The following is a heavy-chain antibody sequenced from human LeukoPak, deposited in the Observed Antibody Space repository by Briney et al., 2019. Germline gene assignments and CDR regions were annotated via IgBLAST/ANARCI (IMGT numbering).Heavy chain of an antibody. D-gene: IGHD2-2*01. Sequence: RTGGSLRLSCTASGFTFGDYAMSWVRQAPGKGLEWVSAIGGSGASTYYADSVKGRFTISRDNSKNTFYLDMNSLRADDTAVYYCAKTFGTIDPFEYWGQGTLVTVSS. V-gene: IGHV3-23*01. CDR3: AKTFGTIDPFEY. CDR2: IGGSGAST. CDR1: GFTFGDYA. J-gene: IGHJ4*02.